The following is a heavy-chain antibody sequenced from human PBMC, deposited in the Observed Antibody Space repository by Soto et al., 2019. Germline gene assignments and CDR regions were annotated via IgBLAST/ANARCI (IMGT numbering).Heavy chain of an antibody. D-gene: IGHD4-17*01. Sequence: PSETLSLTCTVSGGSISSGDYYRSWIRQPPGKGLEWIGYIYYSGSTYYNPSLKSRVTISVDTSKNQFSLKLSSVTAADTAVYYCAGQTTVTTRAGFDYWGQGTLVTVSS. CDR1: GGSISSGDYY. J-gene: IGHJ4*02. CDR2: IYYSGST. CDR3: AGQTTVTTRAGFDY. V-gene: IGHV4-30-4*01.